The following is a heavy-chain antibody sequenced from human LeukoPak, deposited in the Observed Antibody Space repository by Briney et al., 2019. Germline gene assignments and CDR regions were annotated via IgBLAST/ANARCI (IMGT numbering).Heavy chain of an antibody. J-gene: IGHJ6*03. V-gene: IGHV1-2*02. CDR1: GYTFTGDY. CDR3: ARGLPAPADQYYMDV. D-gene: IGHD2-2*01. Sequence: GASVKVSCKASGYTFTGDYMHWVRQAPGQGLEWMGWINPNSGGTDYAQKFQGRVTMTRDTSISTAYMELRRLRSDDTAVYYCARGLPAPADQYYMDVWGKGTTVTVSS. CDR2: INPNSGGT.